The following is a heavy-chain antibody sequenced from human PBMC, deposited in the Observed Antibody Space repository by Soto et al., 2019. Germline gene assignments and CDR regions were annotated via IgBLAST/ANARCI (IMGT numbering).Heavy chain of an antibody. CDR1: GYSFTNYW. CDR2: IYLGDSDT. J-gene: IGHJ4*02. V-gene: IGHV5-51*01. CDR3: ALGSPLYSYGFGY. D-gene: IGHD5-18*01. Sequence: KVSCKGSGYSFTNYWIGWVRQMPGKGLEWMGTIYLGDSDTRYSPSFQGQVTISADKSISTAYLQWSSLKASDTAMYYCALGSPLYSYGFGYWGQGTLVTVSS.